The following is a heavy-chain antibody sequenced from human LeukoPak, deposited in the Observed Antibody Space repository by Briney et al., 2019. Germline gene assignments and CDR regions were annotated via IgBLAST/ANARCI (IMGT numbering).Heavy chain of an antibody. CDR2: INSIGSS. J-gene: IGHJ4*02. CDR1: GDSVSSSLYF. Sequence: SETLSLTCSVSGDSVSSSLYFWGWIRQPPGKGLEWIGNINSIGSSSDNPSLKSRVTMSVDTSKNQFSLKMTSVTAADTAVYYCGRLSKGRYFDYIFDYWGQGTLVTVSS. V-gene: IGHV4-39*01. CDR3: GRLSKGRYFDYIFDY. D-gene: IGHD3-9*01.